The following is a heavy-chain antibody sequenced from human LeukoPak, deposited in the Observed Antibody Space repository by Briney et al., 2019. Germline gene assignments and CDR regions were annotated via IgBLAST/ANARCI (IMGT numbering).Heavy chain of an antibody. J-gene: IGHJ5*02. V-gene: IGHV3-7*03. CDR2: INEDGTEK. CDR1: GFAFSDYS. D-gene: IGHD2-2*01. CDR3: ARSISWHDGWFDP. Sequence: GGSLRLSCAASGFAFSDYSMTWVRQAPGKGLEWVADINEDGTEKNYMDSVKGRFTISRDNTKSTLYLQMNRLRAEDTAVYFCARSISWHDGWFDPWGQGTLVTVSS.